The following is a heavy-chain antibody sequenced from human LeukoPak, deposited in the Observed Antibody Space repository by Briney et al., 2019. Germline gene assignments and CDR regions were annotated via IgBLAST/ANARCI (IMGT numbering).Heavy chain of an antibody. CDR3: ARVHDILTIGFDY. J-gene: IGHJ4*02. V-gene: IGHV1-2*02. CDR1: GYTXTGYY. CDR2: INPNSGGT. Sequence: ASVKVSCKASGYTXTGYYMHWVRQAPGQGLESMGWINPNSGGTNYAQKFQGRVTMTRDTSISTAYMELSRLRSDDTAVYYCARVHDILTIGFDYWGQGILVTVSS. D-gene: IGHD3-9*01.